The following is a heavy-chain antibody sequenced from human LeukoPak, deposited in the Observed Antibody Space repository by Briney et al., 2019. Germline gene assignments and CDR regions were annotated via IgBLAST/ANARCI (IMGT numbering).Heavy chain of an antibody. CDR3: ATYGDYGLRFDY. Sequence: PGRSLRLSCAASGFTFDDYAMHWVRQAPGKGLEWVSGISWNSGSIGYADSVKGRFTISRDNAKNSLYLQMNSLRAEVTALYYCATYGDYGLRFDYWGQGTLVTVSS. J-gene: IGHJ4*02. V-gene: IGHV3-9*01. D-gene: IGHD4-17*01. CDR2: ISWNSGSI. CDR1: GFTFDDYA.